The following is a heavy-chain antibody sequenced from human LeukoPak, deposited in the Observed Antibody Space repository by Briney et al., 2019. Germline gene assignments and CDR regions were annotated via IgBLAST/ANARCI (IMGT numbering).Heavy chain of an antibody. CDR3: ARGGWSLDY. Sequence: PSETLSLTCTVSGGSISSYYWSWIRQPPGKGLEWIGYISYTGITIYNPSLKSRVTISVDTSKNQFSLRLNSVAAADTAVYYCARGGWSLDYWGQGTLVTVSS. CDR2: ISYTGIT. V-gene: IGHV4-59*01. D-gene: IGHD3-3*01. CDR1: GGSISSYY. J-gene: IGHJ4*02.